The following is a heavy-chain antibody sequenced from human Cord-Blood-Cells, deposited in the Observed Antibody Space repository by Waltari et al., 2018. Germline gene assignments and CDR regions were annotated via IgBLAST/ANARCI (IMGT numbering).Heavy chain of an antibody. D-gene: IGHD2-21*02. Sequence: EVQLVQAGAEGKKPGESRKRGWKGSGYSCTSYWIGWVRQSPGKGLEWMGIIYPGDSDTSYSPSFPGQVTISADKSIRTDSLQWSSLKASATAMYYCARRRYCGGDCYSHYWYFDLWGRGTLVTVSS. CDR1: GYSCTSYW. CDR2: IYPGDSDT. J-gene: IGHJ2*01. CDR3: ARRRYCGGDCYSHYWYFDL. V-gene: IGHV5-51*01.